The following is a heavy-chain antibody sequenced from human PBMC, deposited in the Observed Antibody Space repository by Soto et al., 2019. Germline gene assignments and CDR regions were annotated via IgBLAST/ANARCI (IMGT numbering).Heavy chain of an antibody. J-gene: IGHJ4*02. D-gene: IGHD3-3*01. CDR1: GFTFSSYA. CDR3: NGRRSGYYSDFDY. Sequence: GGSLRLSCAASGFTFSSYAMHWVRQAPGKGLEWVAVISYDGSNKYYADSVKGRFTISRDNSKNTLYLQMNSLRAEDTAVYYCNGRRSGYYSDFDYWGQGTLVTVSS. V-gene: IGHV3-30-3*01. CDR2: ISYDGSNK.